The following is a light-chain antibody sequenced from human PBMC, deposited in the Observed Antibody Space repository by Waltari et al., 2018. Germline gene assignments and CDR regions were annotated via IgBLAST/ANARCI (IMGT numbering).Light chain of an antibody. CDR1: SSHVGGYPY. J-gene: IGLJ1*01. V-gene: IGLV2-14*03. CDR3: SSYTSSSTLG. CDR2: DVS. Sequence: QSALPQPASVSGSPGPSITLSCTGTSSHVGGYPYVSWYQQHPGKAPKLMIYDVSNLPSGVSNRFSGSKSGNTASLTSSGLQAEDEADYYCSSYTSSSTLGFGTGTKVTVL.